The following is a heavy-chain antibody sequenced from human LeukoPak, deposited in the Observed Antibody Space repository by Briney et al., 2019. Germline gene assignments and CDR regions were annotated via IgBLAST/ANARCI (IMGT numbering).Heavy chain of an antibody. D-gene: IGHD6-6*01. J-gene: IGHJ4*02. V-gene: IGHV3-7*03. CDR3: ARIGYSSSSLDF. CDR1: GFPFTNYW. Sequence: GGSLRLSRATSGFPFTNYWMTWVRQAPGKGLEWVANIKQDGSVKYYVDSVKGRFTISRDNAKNSLYLQMISLRAEDTAVYKCARIGYSSSSLDFWGRGTLVTVSS. CDR2: IKQDGSVK.